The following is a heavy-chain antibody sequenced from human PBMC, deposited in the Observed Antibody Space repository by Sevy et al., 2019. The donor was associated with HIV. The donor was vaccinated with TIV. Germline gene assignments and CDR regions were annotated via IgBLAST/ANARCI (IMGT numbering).Heavy chain of an antibody. Sequence: SETLSLTCAVYGGSFSGYYWSWIRQPPGKGLEWTGEINHSGSTNYNPSLKSRVTISVDTSKNQFSLKLSSVTAADTAVYYCARGRIAAAAIYYYGMDVWGQGTTVTVSS. CDR2: INHSGST. J-gene: IGHJ6*02. V-gene: IGHV4-34*01. CDR3: ARGRIAAAAIYYYGMDV. D-gene: IGHD6-13*01. CDR1: GGSFSGYY.